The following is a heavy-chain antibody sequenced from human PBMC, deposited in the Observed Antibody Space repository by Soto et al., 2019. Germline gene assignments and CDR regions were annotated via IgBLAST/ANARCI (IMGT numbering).Heavy chain of an antibody. V-gene: IGHV3-21*01. CDR2: ITSGSAYI. Sequence: EVQLVESGGGLVKPGGSPRLSCAASGFTFSSFNMNWVRQAPGKGLEWVSSITSGSAYIYYADSVRGRFTVSRDNARNSLYLQMDSLRAEDTAVYYCARDYLPRLRFLDNWGQGILVTVSS. CDR3: ARDYLPRLRFLDN. J-gene: IGHJ4*02. D-gene: IGHD3-3*01. CDR1: GFTFSSFN.